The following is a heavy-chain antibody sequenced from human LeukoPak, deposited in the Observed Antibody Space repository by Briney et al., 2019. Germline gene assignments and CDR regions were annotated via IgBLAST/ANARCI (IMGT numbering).Heavy chain of an antibody. V-gene: IGHV4-34*01. J-gene: IGHJ4*02. Sequence: SETLSLTCAVYGGSFSGYYWSWIRQPPGKGLEWIGETNHSGSTNYNPSLKSRVTISVDTSKNQFSLKLSSVTAADTAVYYCARLWFGELSLDYWGQGTLVTVSS. CDR1: GGSFSGYY. CDR2: TNHSGST. D-gene: IGHD3-10*01. CDR3: ARLWFGELSLDY.